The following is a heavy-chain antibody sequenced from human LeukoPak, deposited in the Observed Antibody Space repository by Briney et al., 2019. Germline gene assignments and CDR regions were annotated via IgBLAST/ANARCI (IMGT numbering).Heavy chain of an antibody. D-gene: IGHD4-17*01. Sequence: GGSVRLSCEASGFDFRNYYMSWVRQAPGKGLEWLANIKYDGTYTNYKDSVKGRFTISRDNAKNSVYLQMNSLRAEDTAVYYCTRDEGATVATYRFEFWGRGTLVTVSS. J-gene: IGHJ4*02. CDR1: GFDFRNYY. V-gene: IGHV3-7*01. CDR2: IKYDGTYT. CDR3: TRDEGATVATYRFEF.